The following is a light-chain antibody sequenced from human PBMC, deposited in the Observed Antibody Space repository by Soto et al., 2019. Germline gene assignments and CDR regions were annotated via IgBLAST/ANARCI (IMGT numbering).Light chain of an antibody. CDR1: SSDIGSYDL. CDR3: CSFEDFTHV. Sequence: QSVLAQPASVSGSPGQSITISCTGTSSDIGSYDLVSWYQQHPGTAPKLIIYEVTKRPSGVSTRFSGSKSGNKASLTISGLQGVDGADYYRCSFEDFTHVFGTGSKVT. CDR2: EVT. V-gene: IGLV2-23*02. J-gene: IGLJ1*01.